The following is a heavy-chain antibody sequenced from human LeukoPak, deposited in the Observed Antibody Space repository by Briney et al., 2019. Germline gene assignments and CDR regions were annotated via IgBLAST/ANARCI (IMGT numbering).Heavy chain of an antibody. CDR3: ARLGYSSGWFDY. CDR1: GGSFSGYY. J-gene: IGHJ4*02. D-gene: IGHD6-19*01. CDR2: INHSGST. V-gene: IGHV4-34*01. Sequence: SETLSLTCAVYGGSFSGYYWSWIRQPPGKGLEWIGEINHSGSTNYNPSLKSRVTISVDTSKNQFSLKLSSVTAADTAVYYCARLGYSSGWFDYWGQGTLVTVPS.